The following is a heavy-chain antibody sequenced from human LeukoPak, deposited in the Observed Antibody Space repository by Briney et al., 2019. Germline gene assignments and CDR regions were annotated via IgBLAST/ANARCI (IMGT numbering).Heavy chain of an antibody. J-gene: IGHJ4*02. CDR3: ARDDPGGTVFDY. Sequence: PGRSPRLSCAASGFTLSSYGMHWVRQAPGKGLEWVAVIWYDGSNKYYADSVKGRFTISRDNSKNTLYLQMNSLRAEDTAVYYCARDDPGGTVFDYWGQGTLVTVSS. CDR2: IWYDGSNK. D-gene: IGHD1-14*01. V-gene: IGHV3-33*01. CDR1: GFTLSSYG.